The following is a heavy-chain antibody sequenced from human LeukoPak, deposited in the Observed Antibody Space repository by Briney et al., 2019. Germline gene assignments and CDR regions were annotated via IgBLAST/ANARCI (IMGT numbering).Heavy chain of an antibody. CDR3: ARANWGHPMYYFDY. CDR2: LHSGGST. Sequence: GGSLRLSCAASGFTVSSNYMSWVRQAPGEGLEWVSILHSGGSTYYADSVKGRFTISRDNSKNTLYLQMNSLRAEDTAVYYCARANWGHPMYYFDYWGQGTLVTVSS. J-gene: IGHJ4*02. V-gene: IGHV3-66*01. CDR1: GFTVSSNY. D-gene: IGHD7-27*01.